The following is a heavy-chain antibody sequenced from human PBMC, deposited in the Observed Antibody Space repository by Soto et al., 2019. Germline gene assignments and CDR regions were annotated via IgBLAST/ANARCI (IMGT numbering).Heavy chain of an antibody. D-gene: IGHD6-13*01. Sequence: SETLSLTCTVSGGSISSYYWSWIRQPPGKGLEWIGYIYYSGSTNYNPSLKSRVTISVDTSKNQFSLKLSSVTAADTAVYYCASSLVRATYYFDYWGQGTLVTVSS. V-gene: IGHV4-59*01. CDR2: IYYSGST. CDR3: ASSLVRATYYFDY. J-gene: IGHJ4*02. CDR1: GGSISSYY.